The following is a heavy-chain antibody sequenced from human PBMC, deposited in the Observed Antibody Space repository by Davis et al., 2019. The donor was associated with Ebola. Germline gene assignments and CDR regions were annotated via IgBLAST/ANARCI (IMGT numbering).Heavy chain of an antibody. CDR1: GGSFSGYY. CDR3: ARDIGVAATPDY. J-gene: IGHJ4*02. CDR2: INHSGRN. D-gene: IGHD2-15*01. V-gene: IGHV4-34*01. Sequence: SEPLSLTFAVHGGSFSGYYWSWIRQPPGKVLEWIGEINHSGRNNYNTSLKSRVTISVDTSKNQFSLKLTSVTAADTAVYYCARDIGVAATPDYWGQGSLVTVSS.